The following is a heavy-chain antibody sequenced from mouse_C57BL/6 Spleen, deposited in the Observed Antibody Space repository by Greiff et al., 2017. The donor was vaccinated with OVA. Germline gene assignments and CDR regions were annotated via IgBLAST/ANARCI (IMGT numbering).Heavy chain of an antibody. Sequence: EVKVVEPGGGLVKPGGSLKLSCAASGFTFSDYGMHWVRQAPEKGLEWVAYISSGSSTIYYADTVKGRFTISRDNAKNTLFLQMTRLRSEDTAMYYCARVPSYYSNYYAMDYWGQGTSVTVSS. J-gene: IGHJ4*01. D-gene: IGHD2-5*01. CDR3: ARVPSYYSNYYAMDY. CDR1: GFTFSDYG. V-gene: IGHV5-17*01. CDR2: ISSGSSTI.